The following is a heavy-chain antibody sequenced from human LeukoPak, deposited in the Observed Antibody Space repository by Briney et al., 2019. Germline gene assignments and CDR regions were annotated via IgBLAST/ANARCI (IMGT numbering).Heavy chain of an antibody. Sequence: GRSLRLSCAASGFTFSSYAMHWVRQAPGKGLEWVAVISYDGSNKYYADSVKGRFTISRDNSKNTLYLQMNSLRAEDTAVYYCARGGLQLVRYFQHWGQGTLVTVSS. J-gene: IGHJ1*01. CDR1: GFTFSSYA. CDR2: ISYDGSNK. CDR3: ARGGLQLVRYFQH. D-gene: IGHD6-13*01. V-gene: IGHV3-30-3*01.